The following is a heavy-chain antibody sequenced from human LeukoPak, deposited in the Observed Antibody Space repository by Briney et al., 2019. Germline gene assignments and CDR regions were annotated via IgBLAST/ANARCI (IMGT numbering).Heavy chain of an antibody. V-gene: IGHV3-48*04. Sequence: GGSLRLSCAASGFTFSSYSMNWVRQAPGKGLEWVSFISSSSSTIYYADSVKGRFTISRDNAKNSLYLQMNSLRAEGTAVYYCARDRGGSYSAIDYWGQGTLVTVSS. CDR3: ARDRGGSYSAIDY. CDR2: ISSSSSTI. J-gene: IGHJ4*02. D-gene: IGHD1-26*01. CDR1: GFTFSSYS.